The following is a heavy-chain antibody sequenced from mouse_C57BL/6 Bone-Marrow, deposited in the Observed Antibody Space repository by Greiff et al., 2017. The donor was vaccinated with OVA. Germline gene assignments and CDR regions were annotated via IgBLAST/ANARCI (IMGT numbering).Heavy chain of an antibody. CDR2: IDPENGDT. CDR3: ASYGNYVDY. D-gene: IGHD2-10*01. V-gene: IGHV14-4*01. CDR1: GFNIKDDY. J-gene: IGHJ2*01. Sequence: EVQLKESGAELVRPGASVKLSCTASGFNIKDDYMHWVKQRPEQGLEWIGWIDPENGDTEYASKFQGKATITADTSSNTAYLQLSSLTSEDTAVYDCASYGNYVDYWGQGTTLTVSS.